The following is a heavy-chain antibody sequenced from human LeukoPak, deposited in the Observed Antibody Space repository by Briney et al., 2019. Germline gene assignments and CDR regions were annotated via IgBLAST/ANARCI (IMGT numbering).Heavy chain of an antibody. Sequence: GGSLRLSCAASGFRFSDYHINWVRQAPGKGLEWISYITTTGTTIYADSVKGRFTISRDNSKNTLYLQMNSLRAEDTAVYYCARDSPLGYSFDYWGQGTLVTVSS. V-gene: IGHV3-48*01. CDR1: GFRFSDYH. J-gene: IGHJ4*02. CDR3: ARDSPLGYSFDY. CDR2: ITTTGTT. D-gene: IGHD5-18*01.